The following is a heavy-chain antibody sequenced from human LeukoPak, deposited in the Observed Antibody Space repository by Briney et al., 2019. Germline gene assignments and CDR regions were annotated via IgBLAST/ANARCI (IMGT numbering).Heavy chain of an antibody. D-gene: IGHD3-10*01. J-gene: IGHJ3*02. Sequence: PSETLSLTCTVSGVSISGDYWSWIRQPPGKGLEWIGSIYYSGSTYYNPSLKSRVTISVDTSKNQFSLKLSSVTAADTAVYYCARHLGVHDAFDIWGQGTMVTVSS. CDR2: IYYSGST. CDR1: GVSISGDY. V-gene: IGHV4-39*01. CDR3: ARHLGVHDAFDI.